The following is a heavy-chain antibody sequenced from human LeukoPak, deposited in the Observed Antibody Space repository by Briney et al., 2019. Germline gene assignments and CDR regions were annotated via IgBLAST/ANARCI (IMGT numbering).Heavy chain of an antibody. J-gene: IGHJ4*02. CDR3: ARDLYRIVVVPHYFDY. D-gene: IGHD3-22*01. CDR2: ISGSGSSGVTI. CDR1: GFTFSTYE. V-gene: IGHV3-48*03. Sequence: GGSLRLSCAASGFTFSTYEMNWVRQAPGKGLEWISYISGSGSSGVTIYYADSVKGRFTISRDNAKNSLYLQMNSLRAEDTAVYYCARDLYRIVVVPHYFDYWGQGTLVTVSS.